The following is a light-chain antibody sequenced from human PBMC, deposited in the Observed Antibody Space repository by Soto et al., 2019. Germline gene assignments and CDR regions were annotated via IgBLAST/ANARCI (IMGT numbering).Light chain of an antibody. CDR3: QQYNSYPFT. V-gene: IGKV1-5*03. J-gene: IGKJ3*01. CDR1: QSISSW. Sequence: DIQMTQSPSTLSASVGDRVTITCRASQSISSWLAWYQQKPGKAPKLLIYKASSLESGVPSRFSGSGSGTESTHTISSLQPDDFATYYCQQYNSYPFTFGPGTKVDIK. CDR2: KAS.